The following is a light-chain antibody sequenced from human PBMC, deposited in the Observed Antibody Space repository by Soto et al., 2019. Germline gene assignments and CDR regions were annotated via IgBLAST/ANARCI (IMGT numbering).Light chain of an antibody. V-gene: IGKV3-20*01. CDR2: GAS. CDR3: QQYGSSLIT. Sequence: EIVLTQSPGTRSLSPGERATLSCRASQSVSSNYLTWYQQKPGQAPRLLIYGASSRATGIPDRFSGSGSGTDFTLTISRLEPEDFAVYYCQQYGSSLITFGQGTRLEIK. CDR1: QSVSSNY. J-gene: IGKJ5*01.